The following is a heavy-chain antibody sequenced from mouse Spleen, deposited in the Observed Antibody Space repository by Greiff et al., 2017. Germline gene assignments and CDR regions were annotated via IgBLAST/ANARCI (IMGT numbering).Heavy chain of an antibody. J-gene: IGHJ2*01. V-gene: IGHV2-6*01. D-gene: IGHD3-3*01. CDR1: GFSLTSYG. CDR2: IWGGGST. Sequence: VKVVESGPGLVAPSQSLSITCTVSGFSLTSYGVDWVRQSPGKGLEWLGVIWGGGSTNYNSALNSRLSISKDNSKSQDFLKMNSLQTDDTDMYYCARQGDGGVYFDYWGQGTTLTVSS. CDR3: ARQGDGGVYFDY.